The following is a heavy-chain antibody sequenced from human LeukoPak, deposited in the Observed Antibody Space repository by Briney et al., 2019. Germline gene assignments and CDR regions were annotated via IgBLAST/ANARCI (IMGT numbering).Heavy chain of an antibody. Sequence: SCKASGYTFTSYAMHWVRQAPGKGLEWVSLIYSGGSTYYADSVKGRFTISRDNSKNTLYLQMNSLRAEDMALYYCAKDSAPIYYYYYMDVWGKGTTVTVSS. CDR1: GYTFTSYA. V-gene: IGHV3-NL1*01. CDR2: IYSGGST. CDR3: AKDSAPIYYYYYMDV. D-gene: IGHD3-9*01. J-gene: IGHJ6*03.